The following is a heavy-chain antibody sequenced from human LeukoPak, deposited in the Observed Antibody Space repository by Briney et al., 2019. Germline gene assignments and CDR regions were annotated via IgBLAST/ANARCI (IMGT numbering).Heavy chain of an antibody. CDR1: GYTFSSYA. J-gene: IGHJ4*02. D-gene: IGHD4-17*01. CDR3: ARPPTVTTWVFDY. Sequence: GGSLRLSCAASGYTFSSYAVSWVRQAPGKGLEWVSAISGSGGSTFYAGSVKGRFTISRDNSKNTLYLQINSLRAEDTAVYYCARPPTVTTWVFDYWGQGTLVTVSS. V-gene: IGHV3-23*01. CDR2: ISGSGGST.